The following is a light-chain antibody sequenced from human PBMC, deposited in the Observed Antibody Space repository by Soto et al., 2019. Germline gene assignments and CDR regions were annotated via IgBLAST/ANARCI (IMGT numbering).Light chain of an antibody. CDR2: GAS. CDR3: QQYKNWPWT. J-gene: IGKJ1*01. V-gene: IGKV3-15*01. Sequence: EIVLTQSPGTLSLSPGERVTLSCRASQSLTSNLAWYQQKPGQPLRLLIYGASTRATGIPARFSGSGSATEFTLTISSLQSEDFAVYYCQQYKNWPWTFGQGTK. CDR1: QSLTSN.